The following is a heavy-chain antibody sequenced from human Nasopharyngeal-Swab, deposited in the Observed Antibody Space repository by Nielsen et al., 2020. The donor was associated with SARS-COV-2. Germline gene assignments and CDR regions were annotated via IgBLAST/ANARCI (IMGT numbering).Heavy chain of an antibody. Sequence: VRQAPGKGLEWVSGISWNSGSIGYADSVKGRFTISRDNAKNSLYLQMNSLRAEDTALYYCSKSRGYYYYMDVWGKGTTVTVSS. J-gene: IGHJ6*03. V-gene: IGHV3-9*01. CDR2: ISWNSGSI. D-gene: IGHD3-10*01. CDR3: SKSRGYYYYMDV.